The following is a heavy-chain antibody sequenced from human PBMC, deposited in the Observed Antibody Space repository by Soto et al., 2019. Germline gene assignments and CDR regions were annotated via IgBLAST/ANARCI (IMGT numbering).Heavy chain of an antibody. CDR2: IFHSGST. CDR1: GVSIRGSNW. J-gene: IGHJ4*02. CDR3: ARRPIVAAADEDY. V-gene: IGHV4-4*02. Sequence: SETLSLTCAVSGVSIRGSNWWSWVRQAPGKGLEWIGEIFHSGSTNYNPSLKSRLTISVDQSRNQFSLSLSSVTAADTAVYYCARRPIVAAADEDYWGQGTLVTVSS. D-gene: IGHD2-2*01.